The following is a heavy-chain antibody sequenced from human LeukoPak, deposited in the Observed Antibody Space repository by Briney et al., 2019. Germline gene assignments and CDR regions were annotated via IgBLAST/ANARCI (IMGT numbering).Heavy chain of an antibody. D-gene: IGHD6-6*01. V-gene: IGHV4-59*01. CDR3: ARWGSIAVARFDY. CDR1: SGSISSYY. Sequence: SETLSLTCTVSSGSISSYYWSWIRQPPGKGLEWIGYIYYTGSTNYNPSLTSRVNISVDTSKNQFSLNLTSVTAADTAVYYCARWGSIAVARFDYWGQGTLVTVSS. J-gene: IGHJ4*02. CDR2: IYYTGST.